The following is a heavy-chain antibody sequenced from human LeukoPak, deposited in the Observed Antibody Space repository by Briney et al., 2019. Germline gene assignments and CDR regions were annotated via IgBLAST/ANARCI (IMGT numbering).Heavy chain of an antibody. CDR2: INHSGST. J-gene: IGHJ4*02. D-gene: IGHD3-10*01. CDR3: ARHRRHYYGSGSYYKRGYFDY. Sequence: KPSETLSLTCAVYGGSFSGYYWSWIRQPPRKGLEWIGEINHSGSTNYNPSLKSRVTISVDTPKNQFSLKLSSVTAADTAVYYCARHRRHYYGSGSYYKRGYFDYWGQGTLVTVSS. CDR1: GGSFSGYY. V-gene: IGHV4-34*01.